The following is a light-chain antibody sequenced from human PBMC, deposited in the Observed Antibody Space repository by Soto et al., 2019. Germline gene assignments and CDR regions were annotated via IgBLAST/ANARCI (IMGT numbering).Light chain of an antibody. CDR2: TNN. CDR1: SSNIGTNP. Sequence: QAVVTQPPSASGTPGQRVFISCSGSSSNIGTNPVNWFRQLPGTAPKLLIYTNNQRPSGVPDRFSGSKSGTSASLAISGLQSEDEADYYCAAWDDSLNGAVFGGGTQLTVL. CDR3: AAWDDSLNGAV. V-gene: IGLV1-44*01. J-gene: IGLJ7*01.